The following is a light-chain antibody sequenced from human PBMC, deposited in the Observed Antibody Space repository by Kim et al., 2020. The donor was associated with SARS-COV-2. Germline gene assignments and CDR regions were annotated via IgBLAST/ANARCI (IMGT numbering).Light chain of an antibody. CDR1: QGITNY. V-gene: IGKV1-27*01. Sequence: QMTQSPSSLSASVGDRVTITCRASQGITNYLAWYQQKPGKAPKLLIHGASVLQSGVPSRFGGSGSGTDFSLTITSLQPEDVATYYCQKYNSVPLTFGGGTKVEI. CDR2: GAS. CDR3: QKYNSVPLT. J-gene: IGKJ4*01.